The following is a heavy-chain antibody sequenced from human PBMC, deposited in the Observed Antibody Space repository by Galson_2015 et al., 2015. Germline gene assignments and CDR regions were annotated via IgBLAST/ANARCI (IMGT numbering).Heavy chain of an antibody. J-gene: IGHJ3*02. CDR3: ARDAPYYYDSSGYFGAFDI. V-gene: IGHV4-31*03. CDR1: GGSISSYY. Sequence: TLSLTCTVSGGSISSYYWSWIRQHPGKGLEWIGYIYYSGSTYYNPSLKSRVTISVDTSKNQFSLKLSSVTAADTAVYYCARDAPYYYDSSGYFGAFDIWGQGTMVTVSS. D-gene: IGHD3-22*01. CDR2: IYYSGST.